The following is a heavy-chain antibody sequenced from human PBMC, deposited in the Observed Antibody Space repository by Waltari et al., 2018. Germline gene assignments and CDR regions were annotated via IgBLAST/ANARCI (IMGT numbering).Heavy chain of an antibody. CDR2: IYYSGTT. D-gene: IGHD4-4*01. CDR3: ARPYSGRNPFDI. J-gene: IGHJ3*02. V-gene: IGHV4-59*05. Sequence: QVPLVESGGGVVQPGRSLRLTCAASGFTFSSYALHWLRKPQGKGLEWIGSIYYSGTTYYNPSLKSRVTISRDTPKNQFSLRLSSVTAADTAVYYCARPYSGRNPFDIWGQGTMVSVSS. CDR1: GFTFSSYA.